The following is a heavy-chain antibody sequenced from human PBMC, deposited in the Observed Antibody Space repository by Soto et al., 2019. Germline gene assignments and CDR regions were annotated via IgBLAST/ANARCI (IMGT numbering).Heavy chain of an antibody. CDR1: GGTFSSYA. CDR3: ARDSLDGYMGYFQH. Sequence: QVQLVQSGAEVKKPGSSLKVSCKASGGTFSSYAISWVRQAPGQGLEWMGGIIPIFGTANYAQKFQGRVTITADESTSTAYMELSSLRSEDTAVYYCARDSLDGYMGYFQHWGQGTLVTVSS. D-gene: IGHD5-12*01. CDR2: IIPIFGTA. V-gene: IGHV1-69*01. J-gene: IGHJ1*01.